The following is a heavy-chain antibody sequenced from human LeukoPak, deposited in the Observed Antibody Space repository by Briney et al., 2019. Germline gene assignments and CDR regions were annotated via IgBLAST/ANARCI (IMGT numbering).Heavy chain of an antibody. CDR1: GGSISSYY. Sequence: PSETLSLTCTVSGGSISSYYWSWIRRPPGKGLEWIGYIYYSGSTNYNPSLKSRVTISVDTSKNQFSLKLSSVTAADTAVYYCARLTFGGVIVDYWGQGTLVTVSS. J-gene: IGHJ4*02. D-gene: IGHD3-16*02. CDR2: IYYSGST. CDR3: ARLTFGGVIVDY. V-gene: IGHV4-59*08.